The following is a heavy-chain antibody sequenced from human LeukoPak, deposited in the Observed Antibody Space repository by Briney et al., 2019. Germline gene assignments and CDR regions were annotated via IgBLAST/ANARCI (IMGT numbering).Heavy chain of an antibody. J-gene: IGHJ3*02. CDR3: ATNYDSSGYSDLDI. Sequence: ASVKVSCKVSRYTLTELSMHWVRQAPGKGLEWMGGFDPEDGETIYAQKFQGRVTMTEDTSTDTAYMELSSLRSEDTAVYYCATNYDSSGYSDLDIWGQGTMVTVSS. V-gene: IGHV1-24*01. D-gene: IGHD3-22*01. CDR1: RYTLTELS. CDR2: FDPEDGET.